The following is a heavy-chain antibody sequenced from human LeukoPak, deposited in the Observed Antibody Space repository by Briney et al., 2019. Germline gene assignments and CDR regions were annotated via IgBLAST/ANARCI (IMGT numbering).Heavy chain of an antibody. Sequence: GGSLRLSCAASGFTFSSYAMSWVRQAPGKGLEWVSAISGSGGSTYCADSVKGRFTISRDNSKNTLYLQMNSLRAEDTAVYYCATSRYAEGYNWFDPWGQGTLVTVSS. D-gene: IGHD1-1*01. J-gene: IGHJ5*02. CDR1: GFTFSSYA. CDR2: ISGSGGST. CDR3: ATSRYAEGYNWFDP. V-gene: IGHV3-23*01.